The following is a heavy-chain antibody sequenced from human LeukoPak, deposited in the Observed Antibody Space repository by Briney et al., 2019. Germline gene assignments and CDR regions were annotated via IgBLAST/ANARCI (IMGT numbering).Heavy chain of an antibody. CDR3: ARGGVYYFYYYMDV. D-gene: IGHD3-16*01. Sequence: GRSLRLSCAASGFTFDDYAMHWVRQAPGKGLEWVSGISWNSGSIGYADSAKGRFTISRDNAKNSLYLQMNSLRAEDTAVYYCARGGVYYFYYYMDVWGKGTTVIVSS. CDR1: GFTFDDYA. J-gene: IGHJ6*03. CDR2: ISWNSGSI. V-gene: IGHV3-9*01.